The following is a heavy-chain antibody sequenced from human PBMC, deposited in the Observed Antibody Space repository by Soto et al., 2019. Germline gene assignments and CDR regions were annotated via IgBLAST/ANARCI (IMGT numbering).Heavy chain of an antibody. CDR3: ARVDGSGYYYAY. D-gene: IGHD3-22*01. CDR2: IIPIFGPA. Sequence: QVQLVQSGAEVKKPGSSVKVSCKASGGTFSTYTISWVRQAPGQGLEWMGGIIPIFGPADYAQKFQGRVTITADESTSTAYMELSSLRSEDTAVYYCARVDGSGYYYAYWGQGTLVTGSS. CDR1: GGTFSTYT. J-gene: IGHJ4*02. V-gene: IGHV1-69*01.